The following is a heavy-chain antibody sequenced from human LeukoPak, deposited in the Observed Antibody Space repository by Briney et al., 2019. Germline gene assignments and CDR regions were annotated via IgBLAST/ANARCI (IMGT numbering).Heavy chain of an antibody. CDR3: ARDLYGYEGYYYYMDV. Sequence: GGSLSLSCAASGFTFSSYGMRWVRQAPGKGLEWVAVISYDGSNKYYADSVKGRFTISRDNSKNTLYLQMNSLRAEDTAVYYCARDLYGYEGYYYYMDVWGKGTTVTVSS. J-gene: IGHJ6*03. CDR2: ISYDGSNK. CDR1: GFTFSSYG. V-gene: IGHV3-30*03. D-gene: IGHD5-18*01.